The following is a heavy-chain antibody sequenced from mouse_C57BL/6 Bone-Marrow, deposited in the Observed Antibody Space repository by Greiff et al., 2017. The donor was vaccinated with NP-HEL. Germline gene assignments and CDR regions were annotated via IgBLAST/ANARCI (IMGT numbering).Heavy chain of an antibody. D-gene: IGHD1-1*01. CDR1: GFNIQDYY. V-gene: IGHV14-2*01. Sequence: VQLQQSGAELVKPGASVKLSCTASGFNIQDYYMHWVKQRTEQGLEWIGRIDPEDGETKYAPKFQGKATITADTSSNTAYLQLSSLTSEDTAVYYCARELGITTVVPPGDYWGQGTTLTVSS. CDR2: IDPEDGET. CDR3: ARELGITTVVPPGDY. J-gene: IGHJ2*01.